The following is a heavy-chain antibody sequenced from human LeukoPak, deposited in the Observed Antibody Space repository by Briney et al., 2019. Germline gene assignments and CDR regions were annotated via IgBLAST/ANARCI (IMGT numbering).Heavy chain of an antibody. CDR2: ISDGGSRT. CDR3: AKDARRSSGWYFFDH. CDR1: GFTFSSYA. Sequence: QPGGSLRLSCAASGFTFSSYAMSWVRQAPGKGLEWVSAISDGGSRTYYADSVKGRFTISRDNSKNTLHLQMNSLRAEDTAVYYCAKDARRSSGWYFFDHWGQGTLVTVSS. D-gene: IGHD6-19*01. J-gene: IGHJ4*02. V-gene: IGHV3-23*01.